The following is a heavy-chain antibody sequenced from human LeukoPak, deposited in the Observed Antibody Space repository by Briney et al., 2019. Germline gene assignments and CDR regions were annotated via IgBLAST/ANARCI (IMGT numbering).Heavy chain of an antibody. D-gene: IGHD5-24*01. Sequence: GGSLGLSCAASGFTFSNHGMHWLRQPPGKGLEWLTCIRFDGNAQFYADPVKGRLTISRDNSKNTLYLQLNGLRVEDTAVYYCAKDYNWGLDYWGQGTLVTVSS. CDR3: AKDYNWGLDY. CDR1: GFTFSNHG. J-gene: IGHJ4*02. V-gene: IGHV3-30*02. CDR2: IRFDGNAQ.